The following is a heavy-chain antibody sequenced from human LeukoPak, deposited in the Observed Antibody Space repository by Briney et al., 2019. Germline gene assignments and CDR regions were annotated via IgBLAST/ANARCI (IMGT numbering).Heavy chain of an antibody. J-gene: IGHJ4*02. V-gene: IGHV3-48*02. CDR1: GFTFSSYS. D-gene: IGHD5-24*01. CDR3: ARLWVEMATTIDY. Sequence: GGSLRLSCAASGFTFSSYSMNWVRQAPGKGLEWVSYISSSSTTIYYADSVKGRFTISRDNAKNSLYLQMNSLRDEDTAVYYCARLWVEMATTIDYWGQGTLVTVSS. CDR2: ISSSSTTI.